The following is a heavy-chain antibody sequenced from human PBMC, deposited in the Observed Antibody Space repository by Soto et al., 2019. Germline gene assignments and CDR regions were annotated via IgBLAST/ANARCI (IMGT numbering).Heavy chain of an antibody. CDR2: IIPIFGTT. CDR3: AREGYTFGPGEVRGAFDI. J-gene: IGHJ3*02. D-gene: IGHD1-1*01. Sequence: QVQLVQSETEVRKPGSSVKVSCRASGGTFGSNAISWVRQAPGQGLEWMGNIIPIFGTTKNAQNFQGRVTITADESSKTAYLELSSLRSEDTGIYYCAREGYTFGPGEVRGAFDIWGQGTMVTVSS. CDR1: GGTFGSNA. V-gene: IGHV1-69*15.